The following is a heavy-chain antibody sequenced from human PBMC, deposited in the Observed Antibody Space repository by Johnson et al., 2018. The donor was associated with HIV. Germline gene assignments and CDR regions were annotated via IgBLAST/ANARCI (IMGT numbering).Heavy chain of an antibody. J-gene: IGHJ3*02. CDR1: GFTFSSYG. CDR3: ARGGAYCGGDCNAFDI. D-gene: IGHD2-21*02. V-gene: IGHV3-30*02. CDR2: IRYDGSNK. Sequence: QVQLVESGGGVVQPGGSLRLSCAASGFTFSSYGMHCVRQAPGKGLEWVAFIRYDGSNKYYADSVKGRFTISRDNSKNSLYLQMNSLRAEDTAVYYCARGGAYCGGDCNAFDIWGQGTMVTVSS.